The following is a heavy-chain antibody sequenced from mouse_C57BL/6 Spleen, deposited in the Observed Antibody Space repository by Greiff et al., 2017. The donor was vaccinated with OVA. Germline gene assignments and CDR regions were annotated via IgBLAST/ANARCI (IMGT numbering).Heavy chain of an antibody. J-gene: IGHJ2*01. Sequence: EVKLQESGPGMVKPSQSLSLTCTVTGYSITSGYDWHWIRHFPGNKLEWMGYISYSGSTNYNPSLKSRISITHDTSKNHFFLKLNSVTTEDTATYYCAREGRTAQATSYFDYWGQGTTLTVSS. CDR2: ISYSGST. CDR3: AREGRTAQATSYFDY. D-gene: IGHD3-2*02. CDR1: GYSITSGYD. V-gene: IGHV3-1*01.